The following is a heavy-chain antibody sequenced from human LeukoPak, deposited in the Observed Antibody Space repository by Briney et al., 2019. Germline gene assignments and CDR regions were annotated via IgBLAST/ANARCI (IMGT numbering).Heavy chain of an antibody. CDR3: VRGSLGDYDDY. CDR1: GDSVSNSLYY. CDR2: IYYNGGT. V-gene: IGHV4-61*01. Sequence: SETLSLTCTVSGDSVSNSLYYWSWIRQPPGKGLEWIGYIYYNGGTNYNPSLKSRVTISLDRSKNQFSLKLSSVTAADTAVYYCVRGSLGDYDDYWGQGTLVTVSS. D-gene: IGHD3-16*01. J-gene: IGHJ4*02.